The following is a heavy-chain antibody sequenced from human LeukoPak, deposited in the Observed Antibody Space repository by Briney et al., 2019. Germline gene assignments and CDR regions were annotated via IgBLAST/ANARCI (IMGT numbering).Heavy chain of an antibody. J-gene: IGHJ4*02. CDR2: IYYSGST. D-gene: IGHD6-13*01. Sequence: SETLSLTCSVSGGSISGYYWSWIRQPPGKGLEWIGYIYYSGSTNYSPSLKSRVTISVDTSKNQFSLKLSSVTAADTAVYYCARSESSSSWYLGYWGQGTLVTVSS. V-gene: IGHV4-59*01. CDR3: ARSESSSSWYLGY. CDR1: GGSISGYY.